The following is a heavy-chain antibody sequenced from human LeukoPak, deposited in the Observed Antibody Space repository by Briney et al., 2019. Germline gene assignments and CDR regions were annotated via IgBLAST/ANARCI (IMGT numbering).Heavy chain of an antibody. J-gene: IGHJ6*02. V-gene: IGHV4-59*08. CDR1: GGSISSYY. Sequence: SETLSLTCTESGGSISSYYWSWIRHTPGKGLEWIGDIYYSGSTNYNPSLKSRVTISVDTSKNQFSPKLSSVTAADTAVYYCARHSSGHYYYYCGMDVWGQGTTVTVSS. D-gene: IGHD6-19*01. CDR3: ARHSSGHYYYYCGMDV. CDR2: IYYSGST.